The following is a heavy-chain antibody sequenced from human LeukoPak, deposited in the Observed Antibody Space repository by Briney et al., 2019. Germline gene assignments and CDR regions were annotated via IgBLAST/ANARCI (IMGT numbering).Heavy chain of an antibody. CDR2: INPNSGGT. Sequence: ASVKVSCKASGYTFTGYYMHWVRQAPGQGLEWMGWINPNSGGTNYAQKFQGRVTMTRDTSISTAYMELSRLRSDDTAVYYCARDPFGIGPPAGIWGQGTMVTVSS. V-gene: IGHV1-2*02. CDR1: GYTFTGYY. D-gene: IGHD1-26*01. CDR3: ARDPFGIGPPAGI. J-gene: IGHJ3*02.